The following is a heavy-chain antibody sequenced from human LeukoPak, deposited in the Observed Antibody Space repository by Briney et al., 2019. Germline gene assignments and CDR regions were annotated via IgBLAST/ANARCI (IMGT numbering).Heavy chain of an antibody. CDR3: ARPDSGGDCYLPYFDY. CDR2: IRYDGSNK. Sequence: GGSLRLSCAASGFTFSSYGMHWVRQAPGKGLEWVAFIRYDGSNKYYADSVKGRFTISRDNSKNTLYLQMNSLRAEDTAVYYCARPDSGGDCYLPYFDYWGQGTLATVSS. J-gene: IGHJ4*02. V-gene: IGHV3-30*02. CDR1: GFTFSSYG. D-gene: IGHD2-21*01.